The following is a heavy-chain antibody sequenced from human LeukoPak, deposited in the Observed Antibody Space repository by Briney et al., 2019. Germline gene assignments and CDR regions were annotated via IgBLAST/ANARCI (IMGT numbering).Heavy chain of an antibody. V-gene: IGHV4-59*01. D-gene: IGHD1-26*01. J-gene: IGHJ4*02. CDR2: IYENGRT. CDR3: ARDWELGH. Sequence: PSETLSLTCTVSGGSIGNFFWSWVRQSPGEGLEWLGFIYENGRTSYNPSLKSRVTISEDMSKNQFSLRLTSMTAADTAVYYCARDWELGHWGRGILVTVTS. CDR1: GGSIGNFF.